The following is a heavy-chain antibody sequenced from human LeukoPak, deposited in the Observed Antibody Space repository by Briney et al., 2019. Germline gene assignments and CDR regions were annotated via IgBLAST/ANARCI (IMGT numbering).Heavy chain of an antibody. J-gene: IGHJ6*03. D-gene: IGHD3-3*01. CDR2: INPKTGDT. CDR3: ARDTARITIFGVAKYMDV. V-gene: IGHV1-2*02. Sequence: ASVKVSCKASGYTFTDYYMHWVGQAPGQGLEWMGWINPKTGDTKYVTKFEGRLTMTRDSSINIAYMELSRLRSDDTAVYYGARDTARITIFGVAKYMDVWGRGTTVTVSS. CDR1: GYTFTDYY.